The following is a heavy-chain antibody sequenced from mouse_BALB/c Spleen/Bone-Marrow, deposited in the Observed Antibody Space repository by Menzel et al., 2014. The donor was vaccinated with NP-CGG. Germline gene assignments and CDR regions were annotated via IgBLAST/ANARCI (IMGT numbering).Heavy chain of an antibody. D-gene: IGHD1-1*01. CDR3: TRLFYGSSDCDMDN. J-gene: IGHJ4*01. V-gene: IGHV1S81*02. Sequence: QVQLQQSGAELVKPGASVKLSCKASGYTFTSYWMHWVKLRPGQGFEWIGEINPNNGGSNYNEKFKRKATLTVDKSSSTAYMQLSSLTSEDSAVYYCTRLFYGSSDCDMDNWGQGTSVTGSS. CDR1: GYTFTSYW. CDR2: INPNNGGS.